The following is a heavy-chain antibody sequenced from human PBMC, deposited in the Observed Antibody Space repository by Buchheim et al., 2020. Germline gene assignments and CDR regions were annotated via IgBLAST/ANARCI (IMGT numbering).Heavy chain of an antibody. Sequence: QVQLQGSGPGLVKPSQTLSLTCTVSGGSISSGSYYWSWIRQPAGKGLEWIGRIYTSGSTNYNPSLKSRVTISVDTSKNQFSLKLSSVTAADTAVYYCARDRGRYYDSSGPDWGQGTL. D-gene: IGHD3-22*01. V-gene: IGHV4-61*02. CDR1: GGSISSGSYY. J-gene: IGHJ4*02. CDR2: IYTSGST. CDR3: ARDRGRYYDSSGPD.